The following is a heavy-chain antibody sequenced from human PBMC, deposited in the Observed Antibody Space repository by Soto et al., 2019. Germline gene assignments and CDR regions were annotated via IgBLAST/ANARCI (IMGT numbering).Heavy chain of an antibody. CDR3: ARAYDSSGYYYGPIDY. CDR2: IYYSGST. D-gene: IGHD3-22*01. J-gene: IGHJ4*02. Sequence: SETLSLTCTVSGGSISSGDYYWSWIRQPPGKGLEWIGYIYYSGSTYYNPSLKSRVTISVDTSKNQFSLKLSSVTAADTAVYYCARAYDSSGYYYGPIDYWGQGTLGTVS. V-gene: IGHV4-30-4*01. CDR1: GGSISSGDYY.